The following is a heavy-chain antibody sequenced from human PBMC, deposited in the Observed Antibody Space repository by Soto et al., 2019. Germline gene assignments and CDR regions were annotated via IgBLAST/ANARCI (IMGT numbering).Heavy chain of an antibody. CDR2: IYWDDDK. CDR1: GFSLSTRGVG. V-gene: IGHV2-5*02. CDR3: AHRDSSGFQNGFDP. Sequence: QITLKESGPTLVKPTQTLTLTCTFSGFSLSTRGVGVGWIRQPPGKTLEWLALIYWDDDKRYSPSLKSRLTITKDTYKNQAVLTMNNMDPVDTAPYYCAHRDSSGFQNGFDPWGQGTLVTVSS. D-gene: IGHD3-22*01. J-gene: IGHJ5*02.